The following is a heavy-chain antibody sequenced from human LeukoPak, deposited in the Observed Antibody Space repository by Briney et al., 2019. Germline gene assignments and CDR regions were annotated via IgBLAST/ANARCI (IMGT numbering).Heavy chain of an antibody. CDR1: GFSVTHYN. Sequence: GGSLRLSCAASGFSVTHYNMTWVRQAPGKGLERVSGISGSCGVTHNADSVKGRFTISRDNSKTTLYLQMNSLRAEDTAVYYCAKAGGSNAYVPFDYWGQGILVTVSS. CDR2: ISGSCGVT. CDR3: AKAGGSNAYVPFDY. D-gene: IGHD5-12*01. V-gene: IGHV3-23*01. J-gene: IGHJ4*02.